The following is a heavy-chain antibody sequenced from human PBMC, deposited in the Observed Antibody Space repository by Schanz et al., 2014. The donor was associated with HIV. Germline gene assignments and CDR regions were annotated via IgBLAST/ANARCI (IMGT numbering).Heavy chain of an antibody. CDR1: GFTFNSYG. CDR2: ISYDGSRK. J-gene: IGHJ6*02. CDR3: AREREESIAYYYYGMDV. D-gene: IGHD1-26*01. Sequence: VQLVESGGSLVQPGRSLRVSCAASGFTFNSYGMHWVRQAPGKGLEWVAVISYDGSRKHFADSVKGRFTISRDNSKNTLYLQMNSLRAEDTAVYYCAREREESIAYYYYGMDVWGQGTAVTVSS. V-gene: IGHV3-30*03.